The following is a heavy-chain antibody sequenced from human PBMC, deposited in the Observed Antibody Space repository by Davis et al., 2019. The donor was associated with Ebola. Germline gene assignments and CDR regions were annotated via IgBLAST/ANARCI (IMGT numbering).Heavy chain of an antibody. CDR1: GCSISSGDYY. D-gene: IGHD3-3*01. Sequence: PSETLSLTCTVSGCSISSGDYYWSWIRPPPGKGLEWIGYIYYSGSTYYNPSLKSRVTISVDTSKNQFSLKLSSVTAADTAVYYCARGITIFGVVMYYFDYWGQGTLVTVSS. CDR3: ARGITIFGVVMYYFDY. V-gene: IGHV4-30-4*01. J-gene: IGHJ4*02. CDR2: IYYSGST.